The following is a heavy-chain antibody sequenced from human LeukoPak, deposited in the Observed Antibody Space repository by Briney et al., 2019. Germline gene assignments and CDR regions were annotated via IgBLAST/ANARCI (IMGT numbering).Heavy chain of an antibody. CDR2: INPSGGST. Sequence: ASVKVSCKASGYIFTSYYMHWVRQAPGQGLEWMGIINPSGGSTSYVQKFQGRVTMTRDTSTSTVYMELSSLRSEDTAVYYCARDGAVVVVAATDDWLGAFDIWGQGTMVTVSS. CDR1: GYIFTSYY. J-gene: IGHJ3*02. CDR3: ARDGAVVVVAATDDWLGAFDI. D-gene: IGHD2-15*01. V-gene: IGHV1-46*01.